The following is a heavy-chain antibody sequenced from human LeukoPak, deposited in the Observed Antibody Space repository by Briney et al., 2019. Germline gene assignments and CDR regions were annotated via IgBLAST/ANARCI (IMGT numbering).Heavy chain of an antibody. D-gene: IGHD2-15*01. CDR3: GRVSCGGNCYSLIGTFDI. CDR1: GYTFTSYG. CDR2: IPPIFGTT. Sequence: ASVKVSCKASGYTFTSYGISWVRQAPGQGLEWMGGIPPIFGTTNYAQKFQARVTITADESTSTAYMEMSSLRSEDTAVYYCGRVSCGGNCYSLIGTFDIWGQGTMVTVSS. V-gene: IGHV1-69*13. J-gene: IGHJ3*02.